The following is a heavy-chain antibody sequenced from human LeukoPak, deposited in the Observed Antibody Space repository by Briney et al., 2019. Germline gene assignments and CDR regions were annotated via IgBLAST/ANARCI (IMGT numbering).Heavy chain of an antibody. D-gene: IGHD6-19*01. Sequence: ASVKVSCKASGFTFTGYYMHWVRQAPGQGLEWMGWITPNSGGTNYEKKFQGKVTMTRDTSISTAYMELSRLRSDDTAVYYCARALTGYSSGWSPGYWGQGTLVTVSS. V-gene: IGHV1-2*02. J-gene: IGHJ4*02. CDR2: ITPNSGGT. CDR3: ARALTGYSSGWSPGY. CDR1: GFTFTGYY.